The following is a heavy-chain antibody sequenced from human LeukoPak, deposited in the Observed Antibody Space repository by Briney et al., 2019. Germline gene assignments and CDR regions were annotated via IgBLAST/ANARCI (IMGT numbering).Heavy chain of an antibody. CDR2: INPSGGST. D-gene: IGHD1-26*01. CDR3: VRTNSGSYPLGY. Sequence: ASVKVSCKASGYTFTSYYMHWVRQAPGQGLEWMRIINPSGGSTSYAQKFQGRVTMTRDASTSTVYMELSSLRSEDTAVYYCVRTNSGSYPLGYSGRGTLVTVSS. J-gene: IGHJ4*02. CDR1: GYTFTSYY. V-gene: IGHV1-46*01.